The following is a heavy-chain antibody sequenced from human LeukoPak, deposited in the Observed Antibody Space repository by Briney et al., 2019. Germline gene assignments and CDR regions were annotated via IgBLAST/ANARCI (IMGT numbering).Heavy chain of an antibody. V-gene: IGHV3-30-3*01. CDR2: ISYDGSNK. CDR3: ARAPYDSSGYFYWYFDL. Sequence: GGSLRLSCAASGFTFSSYSMHWVRQAPGKGLEWVAVISYDGSNKYYADSVKGRFTISRDNSKNTLYLQMNSLRAEDTAVYYCARAPYDSSGYFYWYFDLWGRGTLVTVSS. D-gene: IGHD3-22*01. J-gene: IGHJ2*01. CDR1: GFTFSSYS.